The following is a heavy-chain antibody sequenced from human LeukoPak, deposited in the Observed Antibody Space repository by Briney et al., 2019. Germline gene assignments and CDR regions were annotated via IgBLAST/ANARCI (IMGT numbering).Heavy chain of an antibody. CDR2: INHSGST. J-gene: IGHJ3*02. D-gene: IGHD3-16*01. CDR1: GGSFTDYY. CDR3: ARDGMIDAFDI. Sequence: MASETLSLTCAVYGGSFTDYYWNWIRQPPGKGLEWIGEINHSGSTNYNPSLKSRVTISVDTSKYQFSLSLSSVTAADTAVYYCARDGMIDAFDIWGQGTMVTVSS. V-gene: IGHV4-34*01.